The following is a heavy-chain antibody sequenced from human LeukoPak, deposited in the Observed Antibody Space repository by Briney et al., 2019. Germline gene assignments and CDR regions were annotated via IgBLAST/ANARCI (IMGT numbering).Heavy chain of an antibody. CDR1: GYTLTELS. J-gene: IGHJ4*02. CDR3: ATGDDILTGYPTLDY. Sequence: ASVKVSCKVSGYTLTELSMHWVRQAPRKGLEWMGGFDPEDGETIYAQKFQGRVTMTEDTSTDTAYMELSSLRSEDTAVYYCATGDDILTGYPTLDYWGQGTLVTVSS. D-gene: IGHD3-9*01. V-gene: IGHV1-24*01. CDR2: FDPEDGET.